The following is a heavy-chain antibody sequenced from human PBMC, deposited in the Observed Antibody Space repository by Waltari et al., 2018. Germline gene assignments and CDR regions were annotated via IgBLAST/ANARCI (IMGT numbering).Heavy chain of an antibody. CDR3: AKRLLEPQVGAFDV. CDR2: ISGGGQTT. CDR1: GFHFSSYS. D-gene: IGHD3-3*01. Sequence: EVQLLQSGGGLVQPGGSLSLSCSASGFHFSSYSMSWCRQAPGKGLEWVSAISGGGQTTLYADSVKGRFSISRDNSKNTLSLQVSSLRAEDSAVYYCAKRLLEPQVGAFDVWGQGTMVTVSS. J-gene: IGHJ3*01. V-gene: IGHV3-23*01.